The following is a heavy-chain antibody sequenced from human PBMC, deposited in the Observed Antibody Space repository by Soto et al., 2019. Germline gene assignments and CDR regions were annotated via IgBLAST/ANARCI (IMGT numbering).Heavy chain of an antibody. J-gene: IGHJ6*03. CDR1: SGSISSSNW. Sequence: QVQLQESGPGLVKPSGTLSHTCAVSSGSISSSNWWSWVRQPTGKGLEWIGEIYHSGSTNYNPSLKSRVTISVDKSKNQFSLKLSSVTAADKAVYYCSRADIVVANYMDVWGKGTTVTVSS. CDR2: IYHSGST. V-gene: IGHV4-4*02. D-gene: IGHD2-2*01. CDR3: SRADIVVANYMDV.